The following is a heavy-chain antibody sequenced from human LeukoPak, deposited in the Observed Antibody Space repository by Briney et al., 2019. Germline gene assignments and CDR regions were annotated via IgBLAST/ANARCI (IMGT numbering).Heavy chain of an antibody. CDR3: AVRSYGDYVNDALDI. V-gene: IGHV1-2*02. D-gene: IGHD4-17*01. CDR1: GYTFTGYY. CDR2: INPNSGGT. Sequence: GASVKVSCKASGYTFTGYYMHWVRQAPGQGLEWMGWINPNSGGTNYAQKFQGRVTMTRDTSISTAYMELSSLRSEDTAVYYCAVRSYGDYVNDALDIWGQGTMVTVSS. J-gene: IGHJ3*02.